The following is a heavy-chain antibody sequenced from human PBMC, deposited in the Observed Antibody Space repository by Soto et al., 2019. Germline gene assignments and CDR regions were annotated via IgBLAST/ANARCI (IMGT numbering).Heavy chain of an antibody. V-gene: IGHV3-30*04. J-gene: IGHJ4*02. CDR1: GFTFSSYA. CDR3: ARDKYRYFDWLSNFDY. CDR2: ISYDGSNK. D-gene: IGHD3-9*01. Sequence: GGSLRLSCAASGFTFSSYAMHWVRQAPGKGLEWVAVISYDGSNKYYADSVKGRFTISRDNSKNTLYLQMNSLRAEDTAVYYCARDKYRYFDWLSNFDYWGQGTLVTVSS.